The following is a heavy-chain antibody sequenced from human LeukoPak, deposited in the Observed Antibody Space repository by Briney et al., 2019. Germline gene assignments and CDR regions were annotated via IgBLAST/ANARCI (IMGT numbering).Heavy chain of an antibody. CDR1: GYTLTELS. CDR3: ATAPYGSGSSFDY. CDR2: FDPEDGET. Sequence: ASVKVSCKGSGYTLTELSMHWVRQAPGKGLEWMGGFDPEDGETIYAQKFQGRVTMTEDTSTDTAYMELSSLRSEDTAVYYCATAPYGSGSSFDYWGQGTLVTVSS. J-gene: IGHJ4*02. V-gene: IGHV1-24*01. D-gene: IGHD3-10*01.